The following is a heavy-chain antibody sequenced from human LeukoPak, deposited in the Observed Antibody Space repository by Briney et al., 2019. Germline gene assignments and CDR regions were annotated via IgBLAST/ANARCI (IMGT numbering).Heavy chain of an antibody. CDR1: GDSIYRSSYY. D-gene: IGHD2-21*01. V-gene: IGHV4-39*07. J-gene: IGHJ4*02. CDR3: ARVTDSNYFDY. Sequence: SETLSLTCTVSGDSIYRSSYYWGWIRQPPGKGLERIGSIYYSGSAYYTPSLKSRVTISVDTSKNQFSLKLSSVTAADTAVYYCARVTDSNYFDYWGQGTLVTVSS. CDR2: IYYSGSA.